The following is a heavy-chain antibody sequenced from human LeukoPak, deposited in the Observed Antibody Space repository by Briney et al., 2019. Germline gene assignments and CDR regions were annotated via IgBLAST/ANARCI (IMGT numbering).Heavy chain of an antibody. V-gene: IGHV3-23*01. J-gene: IGHJ3*02. D-gene: IGHD2-2*01. CDR3: AKFASTNCCQSASAI. CDR1: GFTFSSHA. CDR2: ISGRGGST. Sequence: GGSLRLSCAASGFTFSSHAMSWVRQAPGKGLEWVSAISGRGGSTYYADSVKGRFTISRENSKTTLYLQMNTLRAEDTAVYYCAKFASTNCCQSASAISGQGTMVTVSS.